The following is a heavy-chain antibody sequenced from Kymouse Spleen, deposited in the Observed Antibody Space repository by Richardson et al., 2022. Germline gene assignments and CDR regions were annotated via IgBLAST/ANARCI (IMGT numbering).Heavy chain of an antibody. J-gene: IGHJ4*02. D-gene: IGHD6-6*01. CDR2: ISYDGSNK. CDR3: AKDGQLVFDY. V-gene: IGHV3-30*18. CDR1: GFTFSSYG. Sequence: QVQLVESGGGVVQPGRSLRLSCAASGFTFSSYGMHWVRQAPGKGLEWVAVISYDGSNKYYADSVKGRFTISRDNSKNTLYLQMNSLRAEDTAVYYCAKDGQLVFDYWGQGTLVTVSS.